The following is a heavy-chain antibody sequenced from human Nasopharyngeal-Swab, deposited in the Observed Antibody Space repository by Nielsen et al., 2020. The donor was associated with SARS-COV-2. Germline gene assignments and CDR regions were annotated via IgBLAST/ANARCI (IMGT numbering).Heavy chain of an antibody. CDR1: GYTFTSYA. D-gene: IGHD3-3*01. Sequence: ASVKVSCKASGYTFTSYAMNWVRQAPGQGLEWMGWINTNTGNPTYAQGFTGRFVFSLDTSVSTAYLQISSLKAEDTAVYYCARDEKSQGIFGVVISGQWWFDPWDQGTLVTVSS. CDR3: ARDEKSQGIFGVVISGQWWFDP. J-gene: IGHJ5*02. CDR2: INTNTGNP. V-gene: IGHV7-4-1*02.